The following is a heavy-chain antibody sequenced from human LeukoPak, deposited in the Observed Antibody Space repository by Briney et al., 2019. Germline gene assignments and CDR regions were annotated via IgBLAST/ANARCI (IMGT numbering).Heavy chain of an antibody. Sequence: GESLKISCKVSGYSFTTYWIGWVRQMPGKGLEWMGIIYPGDSDTRYSPSLQGQVTISADKSISTAYLQWSSLKASDTAMYYCARQGRSSWGWSSVNNWFDPWGQGTLVTVSS. V-gene: IGHV5-51*01. CDR3: ARQGRSSWGWSSVNNWFDP. CDR2: IYPGDSDT. D-gene: IGHD6-13*01. CDR1: GYSFTTYW. J-gene: IGHJ5*02.